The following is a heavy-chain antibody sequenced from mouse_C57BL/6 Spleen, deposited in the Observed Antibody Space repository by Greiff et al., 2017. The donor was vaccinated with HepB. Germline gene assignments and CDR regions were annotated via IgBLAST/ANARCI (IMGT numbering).Heavy chain of an antibody. J-gene: IGHJ3*01. CDR3: TKLFITTVVAH. CDR2: IDPETGGT. D-gene: IGHD1-1*01. CDR1: GYTFTDYE. Sequence: LVESGAELVRPGASVTLSCKASGYTFTDYEMHWVKQTPVHGLEWIGAIDPETGGTAYNQKFKGKAILTADKSSSTAYMELRSLTSEDSAVYYCTKLFITTVVAHWGQGTLVTVSA. V-gene: IGHV1-15*01.